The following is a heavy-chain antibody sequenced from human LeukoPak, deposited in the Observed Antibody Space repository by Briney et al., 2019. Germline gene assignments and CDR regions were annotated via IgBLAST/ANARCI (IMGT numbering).Heavy chain of an antibody. CDR2: IYNSGGA. J-gene: IGHJ6*03. V-gene: IGHV4-31*03. CDR3: ARGHHYYYYMDV. Sequence: SQTLSLTCTVSGGSITSGGSFWIWIRQHPGKGLEWIGYIYNSGGAYYNPSLGSRLSISVDTSKDQFSLRLTSVTAADTAVYFCARGHHYYYYMDVWGNGTTVTVSS. CDR1: GGSITSGGSF.